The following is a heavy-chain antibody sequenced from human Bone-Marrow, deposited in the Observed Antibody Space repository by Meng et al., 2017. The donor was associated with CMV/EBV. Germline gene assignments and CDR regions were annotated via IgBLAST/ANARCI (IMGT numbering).Heavy chain of an antibody. Sequence: GESLKISCAASGFTFSSYSMNWVRQAPGKGLEWVSSISSSSSYIYYADSVKGRFTISRDNAKNPLYLQMNSLRAEDTAVYYCAIVDQLKYRNDYYYYGMDVWGQGTTVTVSS. CDR1: GFTFSSYS. CDR3: AIVDQLKYRNDYYYYGMDV. V-gene: IGHV3-21*01. D-gene: IGHD2/OR15-2a*01. CDR2: ISSSSSYI. J-gene: IGHJ6*02.